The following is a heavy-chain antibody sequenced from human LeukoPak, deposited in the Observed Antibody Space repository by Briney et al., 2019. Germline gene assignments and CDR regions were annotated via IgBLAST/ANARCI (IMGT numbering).Heavy chain of an antibody. D-gene: IGHD1-1*01. J-gene: IGHJ4*02. CDR2: FSHHGNT. V-gene: IGHV4-59*01. CDR3: ARAGPESLNWRYYIDF. Sequence: SETLSLTRSVSWDSLNKYFWSWLRQSPGKGPEWVGYFSHHGNTNYHPSLKGRVTISLDKSNNQFSLRLNSVTAADTAVYYCARAGPESLNWRYYIDFWGQGILVTVSS. CDR1: WDSLNKYF.